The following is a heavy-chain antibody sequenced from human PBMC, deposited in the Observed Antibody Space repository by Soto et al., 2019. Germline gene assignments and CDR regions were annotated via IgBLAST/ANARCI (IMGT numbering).Heavy chain of an antibody. CDR3: ARKVPVSTSRQDYWYFDL. V-gene: IGHV3-23*01. CDR2: ISGGGDAP. Sequence: EVQLLESGGGLVQPGGSLRLSCAGSGFTFINYAMNWVRQAPGKGLEWVSTISGGGDAPFFADSVRGRFTISRDNSKNTVTLQMNNLGVDDTAVYFCARKVPVSTSRQDYWYFDLWGRGTLVTVSS. D-gene: IGHD4-17*01. J-gene: IGHJ2*01. CDR1: GFTFINYA.